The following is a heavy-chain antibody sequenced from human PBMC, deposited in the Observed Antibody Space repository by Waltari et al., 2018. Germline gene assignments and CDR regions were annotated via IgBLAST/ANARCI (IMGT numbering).Heavy chain of an antibody. CDR1: GGTFSSYA. Sequence: QVQLVQSGAEVKKPGSSVKVSCKASGGTFSSYAISWVRQAPGQGLEWMGRIIPICGTANYAQKFQGRVTRTADEATGTAYRELGSLRSEDTAVYYCARVRGTHGGGDYWGQGTLVTVSS. V-gene: IGHV1-69*15. J-gene: IGHJ4*02. D-gene: IGHD3-16*01. CDR3: ARVRGTHGGGDY. CDR2: IIPICGTA.